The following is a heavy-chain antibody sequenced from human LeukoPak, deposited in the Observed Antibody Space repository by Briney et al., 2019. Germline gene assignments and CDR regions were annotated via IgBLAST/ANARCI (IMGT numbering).Heavy chain of an antibody. Sequence: SETLSLTCTVSGGSISSGGYYWSWIRQPPGKGLEWIGYIYHSGSTYYNPSLKSRVTISVDRSKNQFSLKLSSVTAADTAVYYCARSEPGITILGYWGQGTLVTVSS. J-gene: IGHJ4*02. CDR3: ARSEPGITILGY. CDR2: IYHSGST. D-gene: IGHD3-3*01. CDR1: GGSISSGGYY. V-gene: IGHV4-30-2*01.